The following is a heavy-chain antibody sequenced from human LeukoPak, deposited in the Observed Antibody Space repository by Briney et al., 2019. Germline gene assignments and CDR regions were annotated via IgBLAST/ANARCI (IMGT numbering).Heavy chain of an antibody. CDR2: ISGDGGST. CDR1: AFTFDDYA. Sequence: GGSLRLSCAASAFTFDDYAMHWVRQAPRKGLEWVSLISGDGGSTYYADSVNGRFTISRDNSKDSLYLQMNSLGTEDTALYYCAKGDHYDILTGYPGYWGQGTLVTVSS. J-gene: IGHJ4*02. D-gene: IGHD3-9*01. CDR3: AKGDHYDILTGYPGY. V-gene: IGHV3-43*02.